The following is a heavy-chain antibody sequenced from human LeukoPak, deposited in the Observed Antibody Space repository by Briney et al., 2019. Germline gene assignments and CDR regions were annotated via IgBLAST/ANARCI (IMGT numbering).Heavy chain of an antibody. CDR1: GFTFSTYG. J-gene: IGHJ4*02. V-gene: IGHV3-30*18. D-gene: IGHD3-10*01. Sequence: GTSLRLSCAASGFTFSTYGMHWVRQAPGKGLEWVAVISYDGSNKYYADSVKGRFTISRDNSKNTLYLQMNSLRAEDTAVYYCAKDGRGFGESYFDYWGQGTLVTVSS. CDR3: AKDGRGFGESYFDY. CDR2: ISYDGSNK.